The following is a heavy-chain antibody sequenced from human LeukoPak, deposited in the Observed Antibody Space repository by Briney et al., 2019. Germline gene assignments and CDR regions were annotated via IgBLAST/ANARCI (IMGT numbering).Heavy chain of an antibody. Sequence: GGSLRLSCAASGFTFSSYDMHWVRQATGKGLEWVSAIGTAGDTYYPGSVKGRFTISRENAKNSLYLQMNSLRAEDTAVYYCARDHYYGSGSAEFDYWGQGTLVTVSS. CDR2: IGTAGDT. J-gene: IGHJ4*02. D-gene: IGHD3-10*01. CDR3: ARDHYYGSGSAEFDY. CDR1: GFTFSSYD. V-gene: IGHV3-13*01.